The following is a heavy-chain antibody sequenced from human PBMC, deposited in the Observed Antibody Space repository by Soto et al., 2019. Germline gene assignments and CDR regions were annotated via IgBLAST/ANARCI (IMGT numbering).Heavy chain of an antibody. CDR2: ISSSSSYI. CDR1: GFTFSSYS. V-gene: IGHV3-21*01. CDR3: ARDGDFWSGYHFDY. Sequence: EVQLVESGGGLVKPGGSLRLSCAASGFTFSSYSMNWVRQAPGKGLEWVSSISSSSSYIYYADSVKGRFTISRDNAKNSLYLQMNSLRAEDTAVYYCARDGDFWSGYHFDYWGQGTLVTVSS. J-gene: IGHJ4*02. D-gene: IGHD3-3*01.